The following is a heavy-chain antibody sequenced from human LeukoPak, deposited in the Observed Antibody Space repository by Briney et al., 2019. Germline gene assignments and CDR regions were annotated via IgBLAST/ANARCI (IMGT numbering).Heavy chain of an antibody. J-gene: IGHJ6*04. CDR2: ISSSSNYI. CDR3: AELGITMIGGV. D-gene: IGHD3-10*02. V-gene: IGHV3-21*01. Sequence: GGSLRLSCAAPRFTFNSYTMNWVRQAPGKGLEWVSSISSSSNYIYYADSVKGRFTISRDNAKNSLYLQMNSLRAEDTAVYYCAELGITMIGGVWGKGTTVTISS. CDR1: RFTFNSYT.